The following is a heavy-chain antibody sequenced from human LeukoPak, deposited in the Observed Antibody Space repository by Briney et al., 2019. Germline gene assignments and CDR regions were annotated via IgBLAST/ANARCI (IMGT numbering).Heavy chain of an antibody. J-gene: IGHJ4*02. CDR2: ISSSSSTI. V-gene: IGHV3-48*04. D-gene: IGHD3-22*01. CDR1: GFTFSSYS. Sequence: QSGGSLRLSCAASGFTFSSYSMNWVRQAPGKGLEWVSYISSSSSTIYYADSVKGRFTISRDNAKNSLYLQMNSLRAEDTAVYYCARDPYYYDSSGYYGEGFDYWGQGTLVTVSS. CDR3: ARDPYYYDSSGYYGEGFDY.